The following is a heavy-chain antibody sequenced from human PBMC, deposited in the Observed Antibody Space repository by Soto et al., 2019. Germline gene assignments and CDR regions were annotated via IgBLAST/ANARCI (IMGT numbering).Heavy chain of an antibody. CDR1: GFTFSSYA. CDR3: AREPSLDILTGYLDV. CDR2: ISYDGSNK. J-gene: IGHJ6*02. V-gene: IGHV3-30-3*01. Sequence: GGSLRLSCAASGFTFSSYAMHWVRQAPGKGLEWVAVISYDGSNKYYADSVKGRFTISRDNSKNTLYLQMNSLRAEDTAVYYCAREPSLDILTGYLDVWGQGTTVTVSS. D-gene: IGHD3-9*01.